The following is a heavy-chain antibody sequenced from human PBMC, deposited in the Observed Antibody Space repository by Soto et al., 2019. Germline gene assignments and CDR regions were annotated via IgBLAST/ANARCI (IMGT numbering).Heavy chain of an antibody. J-gene: IGHJ4*02. Sequence: GGSLRLSCSASGFTFSSYAMHWVRQAPGKGLEWVSSISSSSSYIYYADSVKGRFTISRDNAKNSLYLQMNSLRAEDTAVYYCASARTYYYDSSGYYGYWGQGTLVTVSS. CDR1: GFTFSSYA. CDR2: ISSSSSYI. CDR3: ASARTYYYDSSGYYGY. V-gene: IGHV3-21*01. D-gene: IGHD3-22*01.